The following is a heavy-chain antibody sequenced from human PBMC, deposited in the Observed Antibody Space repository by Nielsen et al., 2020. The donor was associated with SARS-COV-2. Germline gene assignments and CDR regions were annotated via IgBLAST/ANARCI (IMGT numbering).Heavy chain of an antibody. CDR2: ISYDGTKK. J-gene: IGHJ5*02. Sequence: WIRQPPGKGLEWVALISYDGTKKYNADSVKGRFTISRDNAKNSLYLQMNSLRAADTAVYYCAREGVMITFGGVIVRGWFDPWGQGTLVTVSS. D-gene: IGHD3-16*02. V-gene: IGHV3-30*04. CDR3: AREGVMITFGGVIVRGWFDP.